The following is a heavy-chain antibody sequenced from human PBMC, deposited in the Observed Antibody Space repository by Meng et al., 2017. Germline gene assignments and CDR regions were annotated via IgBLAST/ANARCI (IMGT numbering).Heavy chain of an antibody. V-gene: IGHV3-23*01. CDR3: ARAILTGYYYFDY. D-gene: IGHD3-9*01. Sequence: GGSLRLSCAASGFTFSSYAMSWVRQAPGKGLEWVSAISGSGGSTYYADSVKGRFTISRDNSKNTLYLQMNSLRAEDTALYYCARAILTGYYYFDYWGQGTLVTVSS. CDR1: GFTFSSYA. CDR2: ISGSGGST. J-gene: IGHJ4*02.